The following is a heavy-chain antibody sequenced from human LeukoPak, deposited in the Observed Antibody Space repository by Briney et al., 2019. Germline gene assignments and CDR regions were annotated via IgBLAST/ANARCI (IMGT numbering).Heavy chain of an antibody. D-gene: IGHD3-16*02. CDR2: INHSGST. CDR3: ARGRYYDYVWGSYRYNWFDP. V-gene: IGHV4-34*01. Sequence: SETLSLTCAVYGGSFRGYYWSWIRQPPGKGLEWIGEINHSGSTNYNPSLKSRVTISEDTSKNQFSLKLSSVTAADTAVYYCARGRYYDYVWGSYRYNWFDPWGQGTLVTVSS. J-gene: IGHJ5*02. CDR1: GGSFRGYY.